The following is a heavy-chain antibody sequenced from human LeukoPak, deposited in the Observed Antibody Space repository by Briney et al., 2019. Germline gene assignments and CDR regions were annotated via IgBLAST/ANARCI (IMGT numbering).Heavy chain of an antibody. CDR1: GLTFSSYG. V-gene: IGHV3-30*18. J-gene: IGHJ6*02. D-gene: IGHD4-17*01. Sequence: PGRSLRLSCAASGLTFSSYGMHWARQAPGKGLEWVAVISYDGSNKYYADSVKGRFTISRDNSKNTLYLQMNSLRAEDTAVYYCAKTFYGDYEDRYYYYGMDVWGQGTTVTVSS. CDR3: AKTFYGDYEDRYYYYGMDV. CDR2: ISYDGSNK.